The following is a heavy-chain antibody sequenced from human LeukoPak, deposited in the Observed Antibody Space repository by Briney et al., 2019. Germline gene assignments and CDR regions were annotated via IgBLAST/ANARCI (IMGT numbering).Heavy chain of an antibody. D-gene: IGHD3-10*01. J-gene: IGHJ6*03. Sequence: ASVKVSFTASGYTFTSYGISWVRQAPGQGLEWMGWISAYNGNTNYAQKLQGRVTMTTDTSTSTAYMELRSLRSDDTAVYYCARESGSEDYYYMDVWGKGTTVTVSS. CDR1: GYTFTSYG. V-gene: IGHV1-18*01. CDR2: ISAYNGNT. CDR3: ARESGSEDYYYMDV.